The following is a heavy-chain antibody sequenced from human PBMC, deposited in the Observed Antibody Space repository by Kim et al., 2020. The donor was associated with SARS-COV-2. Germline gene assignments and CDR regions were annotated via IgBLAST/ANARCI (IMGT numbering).Heavy chain of an antibody. V-gene: IGHV4-31*03. CDR3: ARARSGWPIDY. CDR1: GGSITSGDYY. D-gene: IGHD6-19*01. CDR2: IQYSGTT. Sequence: SETLSLTCTVSGGSITSGDYYWSWIRQHPGKGLEWIGYIQYSGTTYYNPSLKSRVTISVDTSKNHFSLNLSSVTAADTATYFCARARSGWPIDYWGQGIPVTVSS. J-gene: IGHJ4*02.